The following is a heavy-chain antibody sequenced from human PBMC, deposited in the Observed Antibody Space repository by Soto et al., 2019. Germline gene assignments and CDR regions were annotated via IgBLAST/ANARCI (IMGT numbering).Heavy chain of an antibody. CDR1: GGSFSGYY. V-gene: IGHV4-34*01. D-gene: IGHD1-1*01. CDR2: INHSGST. CDR3: ARGGWVRSHLDY. J-gene: IGHJ4*02. Sequence: QVQLQQWGAGLLKPSETLSLTCAVYGGSFSGYYWSWIRQPPGKGLEWIGEINHSGSTNYNPSLKRRVTISVDTSKNQFSLKLSSVTAADTAVYYCARGGWVRSHLDYWGQGTLVIVSS.